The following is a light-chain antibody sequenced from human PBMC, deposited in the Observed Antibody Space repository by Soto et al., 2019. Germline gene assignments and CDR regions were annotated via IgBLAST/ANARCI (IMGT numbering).Light chain of an antibody. CDR2: EVS. J-gene: IGLJ1*01. V-gene: IGLV2-14*01. Sequence: QSVLIQPASVSGSPGQSITISCTGTGSDVGGYNYVSWYQQHPGKAPKLMIYEVSNRPSGVSNRFSGSKSGNTASLTISELQAEDEADYYCTSYTSSITYVFGTGTKVTV. CDR3: TSYTSSITYV. CDR1: GSDVGGYNY.